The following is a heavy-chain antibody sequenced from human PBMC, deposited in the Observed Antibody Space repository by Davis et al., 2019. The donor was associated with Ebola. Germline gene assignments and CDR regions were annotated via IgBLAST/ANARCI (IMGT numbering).Heavy chain of an antibody. V-gene: IGHV4-4*07. Sequence: PSETLSLTCTVSGDYISSYFVNWIRQTAERGLEWIGRIYSSGSTNYNPSLKSRVTMSVDTSKNHFSLRLTSVTAADTAVYYCARETHCSGGSCYPSDAFDIWGQGTMVTVSS. J-gene: IGHJ3*02. CDR3: ARETHCSGGSCYPSDAFDI. CDR2: IYSSGST. CDR1: GDYISSYF. D-gene: IGHD2-15*01.